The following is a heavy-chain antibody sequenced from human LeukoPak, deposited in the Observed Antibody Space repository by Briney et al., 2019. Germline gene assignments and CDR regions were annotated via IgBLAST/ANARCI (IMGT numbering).Heavy chain of an antibody. D-gene: IGHD5-18*01. J-gene: IGHJ4*02. Sequence: GGSLRLSCAASGFTFSSYGIHWVRQAPGKGLEWVTFIQYDGSDKYADSVKGRFTISRDNSKNVLYLQMNSLRAEDTALYYCAKSSSRLDTSSFEYWGQGTLVTVAS. V-gene: IGHV3-30*02. CDR1: GFTFSSYG. CDR2: IQYDGSDK. CDR3: AKSSSRLDTSSFEY.